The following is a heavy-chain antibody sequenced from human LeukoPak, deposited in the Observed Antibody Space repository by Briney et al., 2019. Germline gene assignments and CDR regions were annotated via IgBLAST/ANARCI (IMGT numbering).Heavy chain of an antibody. CDR2: IYYSGST. V-gene: IGHV4-39*01. J-gene: IGHJ4*02. Sequence: SETLSLTCTVSGGSISSSSYYWGWIRQPPGKGLEWIGSIYYSGSTYYNPSLKSRVTISVDTSKNQFSLNLSSLTAADTAVYYCARLGYCSSTSCYPIDYWGQGTLVTVSS. D-gene: IGHD2-2*03. CDR3: ARLGYCSSTSCYPIDY. CDR1: GGSISSSSYY.